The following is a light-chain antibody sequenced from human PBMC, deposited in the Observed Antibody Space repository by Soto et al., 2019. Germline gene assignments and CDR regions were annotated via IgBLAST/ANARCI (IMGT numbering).Light chain of an antibody. CDR1: QSVSSSY. J-gene: IGKJ1*01. CDR3: QQYGSSPWT. CDR2: GAS. Sequence: EIVLTQSPGTLSLSPGERATLSCRASQSVSSSYLAWYRQKPGQAPRPLIYGASSRAIGIPDRFSGSGSGTDFTLTISRLEPEDFAVHYCQQYGSSPWTFGQGTKVDIK. V-gene: IGKV3-20*01.